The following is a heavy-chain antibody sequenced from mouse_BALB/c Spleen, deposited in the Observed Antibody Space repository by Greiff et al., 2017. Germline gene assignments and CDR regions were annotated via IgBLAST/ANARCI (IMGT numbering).Heavy chain of an antibody. V-gene: IGHV14-4*02. CDR2: IDPENGYT. J-gene: IGHJ2*01. CDR1: GFNIKDYH. D-gene: IGHD2-10*02. Sequence: EVQLQQSGAELVRSGASVKMSCTASGFNIKDYHMHWVKQRPEQGLEWIGWIDPENGYTEYAPKFKGKATMTADTSSNTAYLQLSGLTSEDTAVYYCNAGGMDFDYWGQGTTLTVSS. CDR3: NAGGMDFDY.